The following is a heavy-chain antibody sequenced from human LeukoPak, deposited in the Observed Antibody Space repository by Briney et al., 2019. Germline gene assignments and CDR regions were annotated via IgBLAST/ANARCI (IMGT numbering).Heavy chain of an antibody. Sequence: GASVTVSFTASGGTFTIYANSWVRQAPGQGLGRMGGIIPIFGTTTYSQTFQGRVTITADKSTSTAYMELSSLRSEDTAVYYGARDRTGYSYGMDVWGKGTTVTVSS. CDR2: IIPIFGTT. V-gene: IGHV1-69*06. D-gene: IGHD3/OR15-3a*01. CDR1: GGTFTIYA. CDR3: ARDRTGYSYGMDV. J-gene: IGHJ6*04.